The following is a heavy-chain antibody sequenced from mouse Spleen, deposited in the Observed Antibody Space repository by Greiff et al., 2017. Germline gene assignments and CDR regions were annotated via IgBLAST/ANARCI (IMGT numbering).Heavy chain of an antibody. V-gene: IGHV5-9*04. Sequence: EVKLVESGGGLVKLGGSLKLSCAASGFTFSSYAMSWVRQTPEKRLGWVATISSGGGNTYYPDSVKGRFTISRDNAKNTLYLQMSSLKSEDTAMYYCARRGYGTYWYFDVWGAGTTVTVSS. J-gene: IGHJ1*01. CDR3: ARRGYGTYWYFDV. CDR1: GFTFSSYA. CDR2: ISSGGGNT. D-gene: IGHD3-1*01.